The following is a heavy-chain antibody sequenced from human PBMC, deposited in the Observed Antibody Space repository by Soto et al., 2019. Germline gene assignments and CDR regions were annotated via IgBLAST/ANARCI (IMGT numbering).Heavy chain of an antibody. CDR1: GYTLTELS. CDR2: FDPEDGET. Sequence: ASVKVSCKVSGYTLTELSMHWVRQAPGKGLEWMGGFDPEDGETIYAQKFQGRVTMTEDTSTDTAYMELSSLRSEDTAVYYCASQRYDYIWGSYRYDYWGQGTLVTVSS. J-gene: IGHJ4*02. V-gene: IGHV1-24*01. CDR3: ASQRYDYIWGSYRYDY. D-gene: IGHD3-16*02.